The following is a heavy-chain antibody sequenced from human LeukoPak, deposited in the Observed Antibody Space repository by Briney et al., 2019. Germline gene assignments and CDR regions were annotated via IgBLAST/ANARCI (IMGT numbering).Heavy chain of an antibody. D-gene: IGHD3-22*01. CDR3: ARSVITHYYDYTGYYYYYFDY. V-gene: IGHV4-61*02. J-gene: IGHJ4*02. CDR1: GGSISSGSYY. Sequence: SETLSLTCTVSGGSISSGSYYWSWIRQPAGKGLEWIGRIYTSGSTNYNPSLKSRVTISVDTSKNQFSLKLSSVTAADTAVYYCARSVITHYYDYTGYYYYYFDYWGQGTLVTVSS. CDR2: IYTSGST.